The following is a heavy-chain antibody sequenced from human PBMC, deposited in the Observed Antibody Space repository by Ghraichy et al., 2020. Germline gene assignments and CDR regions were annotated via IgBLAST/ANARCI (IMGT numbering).Heavy chain of an antibody. CDR1: GFTFSTYV. V-gene: IGHV3-33*01. CDR2: IWSDRSNI. J-gene: IGHJ2*01. Sequence: LSLTCAASGFTFSTYVMHWVRQAPGRRLEWVADIWSDRSNIYYADSVKGRFTISRDNSKNTLYLQMNSLRADDTAVYYCARDRALTTVYWYFDLWGRGTLVTVSS. D-gene: IGHD4-17*01. CDR3: ARDRALTTVYWYFDL.